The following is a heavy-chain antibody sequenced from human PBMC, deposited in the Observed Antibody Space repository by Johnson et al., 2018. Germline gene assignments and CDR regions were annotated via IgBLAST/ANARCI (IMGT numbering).Heavy chain of an antibody. CDR2: IYSGGST. V-gene: IGHV3-53*01. Sequence: VQLVESGGGLIQPGGSLRLSCAASGFTVSSNYMSWVRQAPGKGLEWVSVIYSGGSTYYTDSVKGRFTISRDNSKNTLYLQMNSLRAEDTAVYYCARAPELAVAALSYYYYGMDVWGQGTTVTVSS. CDR3: ARAPELAVAALSYYYYGMDV. CDR1: GFTVSSNY. D-gene: IGHD6-19*01. J-gene: IGHJ6*02.